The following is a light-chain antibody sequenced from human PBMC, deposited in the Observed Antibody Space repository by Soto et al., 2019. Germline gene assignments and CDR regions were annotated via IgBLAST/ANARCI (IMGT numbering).Light chain of an antibody. CDR3: QQYNNWPPIT. CDR1: QSVSSN. Sequence: EIVMTQSPATLSVSPGERATLSCSASQSVSSNLAWYQQEPGQAPRLLIYDASTRATGIPARFSGSGSGTEFTLTISSLQSEDFAVYYCQQYNNWPPITFGQGTRLEIK. CDR2: DAS. V-gene: IGKV3-15*01. J-gene: IGKJ5*01.